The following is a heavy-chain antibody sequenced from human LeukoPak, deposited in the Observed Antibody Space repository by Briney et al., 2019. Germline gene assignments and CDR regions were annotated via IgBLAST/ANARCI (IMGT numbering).Heavy chain of an antibody. Sequence: GGSLRLSCAASRFTFSSYEMNWVRQAPGKGLEWVSYISSSGSTIYYADSVKGRFTISRDNAKNSLYLQMNSLRAEDTAVYYCTRGAGTGWRFDSWGQGTLVTVSS. CDR1: RFTFSSYE. V-gene: IGHV3-48*03. CDR3: TRGAGTGWRFDS. D-gene: IGHD6-19*01. J-gene: IGHJ4*02. CDR2: ISSSGSTI.